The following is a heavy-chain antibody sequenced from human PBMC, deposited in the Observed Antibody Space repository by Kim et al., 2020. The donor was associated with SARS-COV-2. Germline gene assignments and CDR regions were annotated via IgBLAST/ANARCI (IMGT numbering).Heavy chain of an antibody. Sequence: GGSLRLSCAASGFTFDDYTMHWVRQAPGKGLEWVSLISWDGGSTYYADSVKGRFTISRDNSKNSLYLQMNSLRTEDTALYYCAKDPGYSGYDSGGNGMDVWGQGTTVTVSS. V-gene: IGHV3-43*01. CDR2: ISWDGGST. CDR1: GFTFDDYT. CDR3: AKDPGYSGYDSGGNGMDV. D-gene: IGHD5-12*01. J-gene: IGHJ6*02.